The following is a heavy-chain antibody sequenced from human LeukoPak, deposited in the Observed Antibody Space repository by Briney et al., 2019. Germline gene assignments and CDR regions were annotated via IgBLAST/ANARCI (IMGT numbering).Heavy chain of an antibody. CDR3: ARIRDGYNLLDY. Sequence: GGSLRLSCAASGFTFRRYWMSWVRQAPGKGLEWVANIKQDGSEKYYVDSVKGRFTISRDNAKNSLYLQMNSLRAEDTAVYYCARIRDGYNLLDYWGQGTLVTVSS. CDR1: GFTFRRYW. D-gene: IGHD5-24*01. J-gene: IGHJ4*02. V-gene: IGHV3-7*01. CDR2: IKQDGSEK.